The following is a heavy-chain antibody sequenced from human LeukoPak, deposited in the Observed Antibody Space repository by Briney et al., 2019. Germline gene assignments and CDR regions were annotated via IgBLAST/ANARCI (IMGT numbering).Heavy chain of an antibody. D-gene: IGHD3-10*01. CDR3: ARDRPVYYGSGSYSVY. J-gene: IGHJ4*02. CDR1: GFTFSSYE. CDR2: ISSGSTI. Sequence: GGSLRLSCAASGFTFSSYEMNWVRQAPGKGLEWVSYISSGSTIYYADSVKGRFTISRDNAKNSLYLQMNSLRAEDTAVYYCARDRPVYYGSGSYSVYWGQGTLVTVSS. V-gene: IGHV3-48*03.